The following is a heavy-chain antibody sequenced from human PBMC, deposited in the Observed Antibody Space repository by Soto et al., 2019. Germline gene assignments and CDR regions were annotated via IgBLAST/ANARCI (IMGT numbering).Heavy chain of an antibody. V-gene: IGHV3-23*04. CDR3: GKVKTWTYFDY. CDR1: GFTFGTYA. Sequence: ELQLVESGGDLVQPGGSLRLSCAAPGFTFGTYAMSWVRQAPGKGLEWVSSVSGGGTTTYYADSVKGRYTICRGNSKDTLYLQMNSLRAEDTAVYYCGKVKTWTYFDYWGQGTLVTVSS. CDR2: VSGGGTTT. J-gene: IGHJ4*02.